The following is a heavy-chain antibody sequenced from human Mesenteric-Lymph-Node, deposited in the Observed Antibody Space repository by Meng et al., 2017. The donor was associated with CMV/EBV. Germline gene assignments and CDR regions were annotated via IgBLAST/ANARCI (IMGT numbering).Heavy chain of an antibody. CDR1: GGSISSYY. D-gene: IGHD2-2*01. V-gene: IGHV4-59*01. CDR3: ARDLGYCSSTSCSQYYDFWSGHSSYGMDV. CDR2: IYYSGST. J-gene: IGHJ6*02. Sequence: GSLRLSCTVSGGSISSYYWSWIRQPPGKGLEWIGYIYYSGSTNYNPSLKSRVTISVDTSKNQFSLKVSSVTAADTAVYYCARDLGYCSSTSCSQYYDFWSGHSSYGMDVWGQGTTVTVSS.